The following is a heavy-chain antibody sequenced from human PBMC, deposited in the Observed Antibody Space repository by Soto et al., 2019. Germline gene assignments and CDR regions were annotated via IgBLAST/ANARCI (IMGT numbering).Heavy chain of an antibody. Sequence: ETLSLTCDVSGGSISTENWWSWVRQPPGKGLEWIGEVYHSGSTNYNKSLKSRVTISVDKSRNQFYLKLNSVTAADTAVYYCAKDVGYQLVXWGQGTLVTVSX. J-gene: IGHJ4*02. V-gene: IGHV4-4*02. CDR3: AKDVGYQLVX. D-gene: IGHD2-2*01. CDR2: VYHSGST. CDR1: GGSISTENW.